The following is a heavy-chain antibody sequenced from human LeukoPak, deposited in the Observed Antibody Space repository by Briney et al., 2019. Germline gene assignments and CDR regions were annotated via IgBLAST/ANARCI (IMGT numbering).Heavy chain of an antibody. CDR3: ARGIVLRYFDY. CDR2: ISGNSGST. D-gene: IGHD3-9*01. CDR1: GFTFSNYA. J-gene: IGHJ4*02. V-gene: IGHV3-23*01. Sequence: GGSLRLSCAASGFTFSNYAMSWGRQTPGKGLDWVSAISGNSGSTYYADSVKGRFTISRDNSKNMLYLQINSLSAEDTAVYYCARGIVLRYFDYWGQGTLVTVSS.